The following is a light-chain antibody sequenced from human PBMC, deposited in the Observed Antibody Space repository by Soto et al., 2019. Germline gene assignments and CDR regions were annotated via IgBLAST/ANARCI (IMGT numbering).Light chain of an antibody. Sequence: QSALTQPASVSGSPGQSITISCTGTSSDVGSYNYVSWFQQHPGKAPKLIIFDVSDRPSGVSSRFSGSKSGNTASLTISGLQAEDEADYYCSSYTSSNALEGVFGGGTKLTVL. CDR3: SSYTSSNALEGV. CDR2: DVS. CDR1: SSDVGSYNY. V-gene: IGLV2-14*03. J-gene: IGLJ2*01.